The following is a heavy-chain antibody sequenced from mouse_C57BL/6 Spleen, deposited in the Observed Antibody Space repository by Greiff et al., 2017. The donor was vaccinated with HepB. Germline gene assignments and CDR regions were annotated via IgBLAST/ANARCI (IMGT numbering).Heavy chain of an antibody. CDR2: IDPNSGGT. CDR1: GYTFTSYW. Sequence: QVHVKQSGAELVKPGASVKLSCKASGYTFTSYWMHWVKQRPGRGLEWIGRIDPNSGGTKYNEKFKSKATLTVDKPSSTAYMQLSSLTSEDSAVYYCAREGITTVVASDYWGQGTTLTVSS. D-gene: IGHD1-1*01. J-gene: IGHJ2*01. V-gene: IGHV1-72*01. CDR3: AREGITTVVASDY.